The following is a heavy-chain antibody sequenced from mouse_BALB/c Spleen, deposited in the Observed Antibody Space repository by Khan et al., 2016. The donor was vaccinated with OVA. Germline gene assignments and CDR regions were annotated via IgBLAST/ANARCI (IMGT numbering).Heavy chain of an antibody. J-gene: IGHJ4*01. CDR1: GFSLTGFG. CDR2: IWGDGST. CDR3: ARAYYGNYREAMDY. D-gene: IGHD2-10*01. V-gene: IGHV2-6-7*01. Sequence: QVQLKQSGPGLVAPSQSLSITCTVSGFSLTGFGVNWVRQPPGKGLEWLGMIWGDGSTDYNSALKSRLNLSKDNSKSQVFLKMNSLQTKDTARYYCARAYYGNYREAMDYWGQGTSVTVSS.